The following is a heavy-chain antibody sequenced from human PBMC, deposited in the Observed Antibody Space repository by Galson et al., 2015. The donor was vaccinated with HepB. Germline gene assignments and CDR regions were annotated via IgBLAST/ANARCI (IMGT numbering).Heavy chain of an antibody. CDR1: GFSLSTSGMC. CDR2: IDWDDDK. J-gene: IGHJ3*02. Sequence: PALVKPTQTLTLTCTFSGFSLSTSGMCMSWIRQPPGKALEWLALIDWDDDKYYSTSMKTRLTISKDTSKNQVVLTMTNMDPVDTATYYCAGETLPWSAFEIWGKGKMVTVSS. CDR3: AGETLPWSAFEI. D-gene: IGHD3-3*01. V-gene: IGHV2-70*01.